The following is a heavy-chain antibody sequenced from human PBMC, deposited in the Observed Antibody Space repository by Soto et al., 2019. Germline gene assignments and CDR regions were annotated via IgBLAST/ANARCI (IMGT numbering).Heavy chain of an antibody. V-gene: IGHV4-59*01. D-gene: IGHD4-17*01. CDR2: IYYSGST. J-gene: IGHJ1*01. Sequence: QVQLQESGPGLVKPSETLSLTCTVSGGSISSYYWSWIRQPPGKGLEWIGYIYYSGSTNYNPSLKSRVTISVDTSKNQFSLKLSSVTAADTAVYYCARGGQDDYGDYDDNAEYFQHWGQGTLVTVSS. CDR1: GGSISSYY. CDR3: ARGGQDDYGDYDDNAEYFQH.